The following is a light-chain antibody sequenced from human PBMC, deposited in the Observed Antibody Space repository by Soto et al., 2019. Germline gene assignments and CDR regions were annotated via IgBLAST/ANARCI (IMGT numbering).Light chain of an antibody. CDR3: MQRIDFQYT. CDR2: TVS. CDR1: QSLLDSDDGNTY. Sequence: DIVMTQTPLSLPVTPGEPSSISCRSSQSLLDSDDGNTYLDWYLQKPGQSPQLLIYTVSYRASGVPDRFSGSGSGTAFTLKISRVEAEDVGVYYCMQRIDFQYTFGQGTKVDI. J-gene: IGKJ2*01. V-gene: IGKV2-40*01.